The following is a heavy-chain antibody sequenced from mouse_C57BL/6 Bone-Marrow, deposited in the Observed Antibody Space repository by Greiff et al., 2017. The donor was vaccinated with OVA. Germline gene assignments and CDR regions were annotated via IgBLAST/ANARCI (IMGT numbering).Heavy chain of an antibody. CDR3: VKAVDWDYFDY. J-gene: IGHJ2*01. D-gene: IGHD4-1*01. Sequence: EVNVVESGGGLVQPGASLRLSCAASGFTFTDYYMSWVRQPPGKAPAWLALIRNKANGYTTEYTASVKGRFTISRDNSQNILYLQMNTLRAEDSATYYCVKAVDWDYFDYWGQGTTLTVSS. V-gene: IGHV7-4*01. CDR1: GFTFTDYY. CDR2: IRNKANGYTT.